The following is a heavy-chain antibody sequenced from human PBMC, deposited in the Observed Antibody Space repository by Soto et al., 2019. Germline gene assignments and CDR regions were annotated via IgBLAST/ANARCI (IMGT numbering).Heavy chain of an antibody. V-gene: IGHV3-13*01. D-gene: IGHD2-21*02. J-gene: IGHJ5*02. CDR1: GFTFKTYD. CDR2: IGTLRDT. CDR3: ARGRSNDFSSSPPPRFDP. Sequence: AGSLRISRVASGFTFKTYDMYWVRQVPGQGLEWVSGIGTLRDTYYSAAVAGRFIVSRENGRNSLYLQMNSLRVGDSGIYFCARGRSNDFSSSPPPRFDPWGRGTLVTVSS.